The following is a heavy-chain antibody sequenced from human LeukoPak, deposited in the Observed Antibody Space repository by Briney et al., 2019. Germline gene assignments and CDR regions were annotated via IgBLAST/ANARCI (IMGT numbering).Heavy chain of an antibody. D-gene: IGHD3-22*01. CDR3: ARDGRLYYYDSSGYSY. CDR2: IYHSGRT. CDR1: GYSISSGYY. J-gene: IGHJ4*02. Sequence: SETLSLTCTVSGYSISSGYYWGWIRQPPGKGLEWIGSIYHSGRTYYNPSLKSRVTISVDTSKNQFSLKLSSVTAADTAVYYCARDGRLYYYDSSGYSYWGQGTLVTVSS. V-gene: IGHV4-38-2*02.